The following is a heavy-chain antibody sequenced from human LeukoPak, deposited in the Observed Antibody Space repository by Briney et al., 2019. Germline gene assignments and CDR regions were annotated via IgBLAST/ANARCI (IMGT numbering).Heavy chain of an antibody. J-gene: IGHJ4*02. Sequence: ASVKVSCKASGYTFTSYGISWVRQAPGQGLEWMGWISAYNGNTNYAQKLPGRVTMTTDTSTSTAYMELRSLRSDDTAVYYCARADRNTLLPSDWGQGTLVTVSS. CDR1: GYTFTSYG. CDR3: ARADRNTLLPSD. CDR2: ISAYNGNT. V-gene: IGHV1-18*01.